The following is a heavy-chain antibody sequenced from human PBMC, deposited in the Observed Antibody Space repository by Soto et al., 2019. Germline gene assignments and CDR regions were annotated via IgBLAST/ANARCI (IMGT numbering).Heavy chain of an antibody. J-gene: IGHJ3*01. CDR2: IIPVLGIA. V-gene: IGHV1-69*02. D-gene: IGHD3-10*01. CDR1: GGSFTRYT. CDR3: ASEGAPGDHAFDF. Sequence: QVQLVQSGAEVKKPGSSVKVSCKASGGSFTRYTFNWVRQAPGQGLEWMGRIIPVLGIANNAQKFQGRLTITADTSTSTAYMELSSLRSEDTAVYFCASEGAPGDHAFDFWGHGTMVTVSS.